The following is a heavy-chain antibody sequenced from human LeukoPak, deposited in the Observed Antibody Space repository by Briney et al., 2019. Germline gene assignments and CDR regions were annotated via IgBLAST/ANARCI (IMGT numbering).Heavy chain of an antibody. Sequence: PSETLSLTCTLSGGSISSGGYYWSWIRQHPGKGLEWIGYIYYSGSAYYNPSLKSRVTISVDTSKNQFSLKLSSVTAADTAVYYCAREGRDIVVVPAENWFDPWGQGTLVTVSS. CDR2: IYYSGSA. D-gene: IGHD2-2*01. V-gene: IGHV4-31*03. CDR1: GGSISSGGYY. CDR3: AREGRDIVVVPAENWFDP. J-gene: IGHJ5*02.